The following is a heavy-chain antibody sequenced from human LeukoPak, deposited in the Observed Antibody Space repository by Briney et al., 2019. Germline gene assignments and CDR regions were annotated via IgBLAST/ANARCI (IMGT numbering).Heavy chain of an antibody. CDR2: IYYSGST. J-gene: IGHJ6*03. Sequence: PSETLSLTCTVSGYSISSGYYWGWIRQPPGKGLEWIGSIYYSGSTYYNPSLKSRVTISVDTSKNQFSLKLSSVTAADTAVYYCARQLEDYYYYYMDVWGKGTTVTVSS. CDR3: ARQLEDYYYYYMDV. CDR1: GYSISSGYY. V-gene: IGHV4-38-2*02. D-gene: IGHD6-6*01.